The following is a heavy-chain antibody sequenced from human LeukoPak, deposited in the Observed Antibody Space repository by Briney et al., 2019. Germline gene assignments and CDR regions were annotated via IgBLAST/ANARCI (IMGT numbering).Heavy chain of an antibody. CDR1: GFTFSSYW. Sequence: GGSLRLSCAASGFTFSSYWMSWVRQAPGKGLEWVANIKQDGSEKYYVDSVKGRFTISRDNAKNSLYLQMNSLRAEDTAVYYCARAGGVGAMMKFDYWGQGTLVTVSS. D-gene: IGHD1-26*01. J-gene: IGHJ4*02. CDR3: ARAGGVGAMMKFDY. V-gene: IGHV3-7*01. CDR2: IKQDGSEK.